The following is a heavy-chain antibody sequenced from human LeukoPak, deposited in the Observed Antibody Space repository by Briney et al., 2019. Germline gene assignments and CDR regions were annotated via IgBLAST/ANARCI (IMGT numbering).Heavy chain of an antibody. V-gene: IGHV1-2*02. CDR2: INPNSGGT. J-gene: IGHJ4*02. CDR3: ASQQLQWRESYYFDD. Sequence: GASVKVSCKASGYIFTGYYMHWVRQAPGQGLEWMGWINPNSGGTKYAQKFQGRVTMTRDTYISTAYMELSRLGSDDTALYYCASQQLQWRESYYFDDWGQGTLVTVSS. D-gene: IGHD5-24*01. CDR1: GYIFTGYY.